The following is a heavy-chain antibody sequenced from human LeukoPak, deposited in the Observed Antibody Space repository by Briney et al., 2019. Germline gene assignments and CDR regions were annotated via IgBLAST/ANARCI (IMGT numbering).Heavy chain of an antibody. Sequence: ASVKVSCKASGYTFTDYYMHWVRRAPGQGLVWMVVINPNSGGTNYAQKFQGRVTMTRDTSISTAYMELSRLGSDDTAVYYCASTIVVLTAGAFDYWGQGTLVTVS. CDR3: ASTIVVLTAGAFDY. D-gene: IGHD2-21*02. J-gene: IGHJ4*02. CDR1: GYTFTDYY. CDR2: INPNSGGT. V-gene: IGHV1-2*02.